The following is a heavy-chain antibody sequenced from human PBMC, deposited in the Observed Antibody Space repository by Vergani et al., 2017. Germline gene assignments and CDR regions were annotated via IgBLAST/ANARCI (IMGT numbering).Heavy chain of an antibody. D-gene: IGHD7-27*01. CDR2: ISSSSSYI. J-gene: IGHJ4*02. Sequence: EVQLVESGGGLVKPGGSLRLSCAASGFTFSSYSMNWVRQAPGKGLEWASSISSSSSYIYYADSVKGRFTISRDNAKNSLYLQMNSLRAEDTAVYYCARVVWGYFDYWGQGTLVTVSS. V-gene: IGHV3-21*01. CDR3: ARVVWGYFDY. CDR1: GFTFSSYS.